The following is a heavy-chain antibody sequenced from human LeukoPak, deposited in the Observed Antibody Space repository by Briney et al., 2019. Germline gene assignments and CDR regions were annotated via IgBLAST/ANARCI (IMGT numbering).Heavy chain of an antibody. CDR3: AKHGDNYYYGMDV. CDR2: ISSSSSYI. J-gene: IGHJ6*02. CDR1: GFTFSSYS. V-gene: IGHV3-21*04. Sequence: GGSLRLSCAASGFTFSSYSMNWVRQAPGKGLEWVSSISSSSSYIYYADSVKGRFTISRDNAKNSLYLQMNSLRAEDTAVYYCAKHGDNYYYGMDVWGQGTTVTVSS. D-gene: IGHD4-17*01.